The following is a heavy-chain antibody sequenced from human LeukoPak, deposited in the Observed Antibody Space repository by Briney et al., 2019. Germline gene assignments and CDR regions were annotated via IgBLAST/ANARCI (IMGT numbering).Heavy chain of an antibody. D-gene: IGHD3-3*01. Sequence: GASVKVSCTASGGTFSSYAISWVRLAPGQGLEWMGRIIPIFGIANYAQKFQGRVTITADKSTSTAYMELSSLRSEDTAVYYCARGEGDFWSGYYTYWGQGTLVTVSS. CDR2: IIPIFGIA. CDR3: ARGEGDFWSGYYTY. CDR1: GGTFSSYA. J-gene: IGHJ4*02. V-gene: IGHV1-69*04.